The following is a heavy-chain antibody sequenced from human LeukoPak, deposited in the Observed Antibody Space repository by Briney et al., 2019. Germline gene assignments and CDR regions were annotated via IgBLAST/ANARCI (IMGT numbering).Heavy chain of an antibody. D-gene: IGHD3-22*01. CDR1: GFTFSGYA. V-gene: IGHV3-23*01. CDR2: ISGSASST. CDR3: AKTGSVVVTHTVDY. J-gene: IGHJ4*02. Sequence: PGGSLRLSCAASGFTFSGYAMTWVRQAPGKGLEWVASISGSASSTYYADSVRGRFTISRDNSKNTLSLQMNSLRAEDTALYYCAKTGSVVVTHTVDYWGQGTLVTVSS.